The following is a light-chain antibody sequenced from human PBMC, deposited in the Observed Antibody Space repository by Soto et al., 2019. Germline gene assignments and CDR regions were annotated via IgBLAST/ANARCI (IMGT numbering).Light chain of an antibody. CDR2: DTR. CDR1: TGAVTSGHY. CDR3: LVSLSGARV. V-gene: IGLV7-46*01. J-gene: IGLJ7*01. Sequence: QAVVTQEPSLTVSPGGTVTLTCGSSTGAVTSGHYPYWFQQKPGQAPRTLIYDTRNKHSWTPARFSSSLLGGKAALTLSGAQPEDEAVYYCLVSLSGARVFGGGTQLTVL.